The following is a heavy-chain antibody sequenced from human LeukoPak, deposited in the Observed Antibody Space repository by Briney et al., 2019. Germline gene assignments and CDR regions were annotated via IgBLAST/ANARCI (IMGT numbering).Heavy chain of an antibody. D-gene: IGHD2/OR15-2a*01. J-gene: IGHJ4*02. Sequence: PGRSLRLSCAASGFTFSSYAMHWVRQAPGKWLEWVSAFSGSGTNTYYADSVKGRFTISRDNSKNTLYLQMNSLRAEDTAVYYCATNRGQYWGQGTLVTVSS. V-gene: IGHV3-23*01. CDR1: GFTFSSYA. CDR2: FSGSGTNT. CDR3: ATNRGQY.